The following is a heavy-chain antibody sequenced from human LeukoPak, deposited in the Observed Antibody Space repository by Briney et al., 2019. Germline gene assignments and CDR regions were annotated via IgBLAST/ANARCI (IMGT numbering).Heavy chain of an antibody. V-gene: IGHV3-66*01. D-gene: IGHD4-17*01. Sequence: GGSLRLSCAASGFTVSSNYMSWVRQAPGKGLEWVSVIYSGGSTYYADSVKGRFTISRDNSKNTLYLQMNSPRAEDTAVYYCARDYGDYVAEYFQHWGQGTLVTVSS. J-gene: IGHJ1*01. CDR1: GFTVSSNY. CDR2: IYSGGST. CDR3: ARDYGDYVAEYFQH.